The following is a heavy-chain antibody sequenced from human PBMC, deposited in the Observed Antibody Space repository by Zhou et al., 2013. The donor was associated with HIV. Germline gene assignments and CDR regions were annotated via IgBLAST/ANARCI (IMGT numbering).Heavy chain of an antibody. CDR3: ARGNEYTYGYDY. Sequence: QVQLQESGPGLVKPSETLSLTCAVSGYSISSGYYWGWIRQPPGKGLEWIGSIYHSGSTYYNPSLKSRVTISVDTSKNQFSLKLRSVTAADTAVYYCARGNEYTYGYDYWGQGTLVTVSS. V-gene: IGHV4-38-2*01. CDR2: IYHSGST. D-gene: IGHD5-18*01. CDR1: GYSISSGYY. J-gene: IGHJ4*02.